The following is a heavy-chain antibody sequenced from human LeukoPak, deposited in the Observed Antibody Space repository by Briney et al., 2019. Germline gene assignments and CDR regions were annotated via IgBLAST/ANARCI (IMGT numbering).Heavy chain of an antibody. CDR3: ARSSVSPNYYYYYYMDV. Sequence: SETLSLTCTVSGGSISSSSYYWGWIRQPPGKGLEWIGSIYYSGSTYYNPSLKSRVTISVDTSKNQFSLKLSSVTAADTAVYYCARSSVSPNYYYYYYMDVWGKGTTVTVSS. J-gene: IGHJ6*03. D-gene: IGHD5/OR15-5a*01. CDR2: IYYSGST. V-gene: IGHV4-39*07. CDR1: GGSISSSSYY.